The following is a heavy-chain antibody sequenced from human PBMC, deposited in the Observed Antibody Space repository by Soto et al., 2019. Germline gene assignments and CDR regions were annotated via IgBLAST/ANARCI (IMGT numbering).Heavy chain of an antibody. Sequence: GGSLRLSCAASGFTFSSYSMNWVRQAPGKGLEWVSSISSSSSYIYYADSVKGRFTISRDNAKNSLYLQMNSLRAEDTAVYYCARNIRAVYSWYYGMDVWGQGTTVTVSS. D-gene: IGHD2-21*01. CDR1: GFTFSSYS. J-gene: IGHJ6*02. V-gene: IGHV3-21*01. CDR3: ARNIRAVYSWYYGMDV. CDR2: ISSSSSYI.